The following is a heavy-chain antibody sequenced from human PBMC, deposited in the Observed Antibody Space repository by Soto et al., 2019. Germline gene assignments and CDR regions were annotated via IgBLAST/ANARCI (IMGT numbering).Heavy chain of an antibody. CDR1: GYTFTGYY. J-gene: IGHJ5*02. CDR2: INPNSGGT. V-gene: IGHV1-2*04. D-gene: IGHD3-3*01. Sequence: QVQLVQSGAEVKKPGASVKVSCKASGYTFTGYYMHWVRQAPGQGLEWMGWINPNSGGTNYAQKFQGWVTMTRDTSISTAYMELSRLRSDDTAVYYCARDAGDGDIHTTASWFDPWGQGTLVTVSS. CDR3: ARDAGDGDIHTTASWFDP.